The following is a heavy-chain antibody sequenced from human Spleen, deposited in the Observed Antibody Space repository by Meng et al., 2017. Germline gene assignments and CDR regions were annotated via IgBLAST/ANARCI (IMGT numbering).Heavy chain of an antibody. CDR2: INHSGST. J-gene: IGHJ4*02. D-gene: IGHD4-11*01. Sequence: QGQLQQWGAGLLKSSETLSLTCVVSGGSFSDYYWSWIRQPPGKGLEWIGEINHSGSTNYNPSLESRATISVDTSQNNLSLKLSSVTAADSAVYYCARGPTTMAHDFDYWGQGTLVTVYS. V-gene: IGHV4-34*02. CDR3: ARGPTTMAHDFDY. CDR1: GGSFSDYY.